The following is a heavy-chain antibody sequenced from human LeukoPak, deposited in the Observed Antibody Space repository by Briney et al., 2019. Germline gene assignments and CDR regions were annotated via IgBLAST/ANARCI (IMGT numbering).Heavy chain of an antibody. Sequence: ASVKVSCKASGGTFSSYAISWVRQAPGQGLEWMGGIIPIFGTANYAQKFQGRVTITAGKSTSTAYMELSSLRSEDTAVYYCARSKYYDILTGDLGYWGQGTLVTVSS. D-gene: IGHD3-9*01. CDR3: ARSKYYDILTGDLGY. J-gene: IGHJ4*02. CDR1: GGTFSSYA. CDR2: IIPIFGTA. V-gene: IGHV1-69*06.